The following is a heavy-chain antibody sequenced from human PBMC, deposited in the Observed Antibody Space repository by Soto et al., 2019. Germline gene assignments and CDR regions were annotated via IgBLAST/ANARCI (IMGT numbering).Heavy chain of an antibody. CDR2: MNPNSGNT. CDR1: GYTFTSYD. Sequence: QVELVQSGAEVKKPGASVKVSCKASGYTFTSYDINWVRQATGQGLEWMGWMNPNSGNTGYAQKXXXXXXXXXXXXXXXXXXXXXXXXXXXXAXXXXXXXRGGYSDYWGQGTLVTVSS. J-gene: IGHJ4*02. V-gene: IGHV1-8*01. D-gene: IGHD5-12*01. CDR3: XXXRGGYSDY.